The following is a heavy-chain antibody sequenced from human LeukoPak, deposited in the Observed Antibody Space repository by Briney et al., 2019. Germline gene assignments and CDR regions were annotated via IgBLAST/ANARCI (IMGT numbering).Heavy chain of an antibody. V-gene: IGHV3-30*18. D-gene: IGHD3-10*01. CDR3: AKFLTMVRGVINAFDY. CDR2: IPYDGSNE. J-gene: IGHJ4*02. CDR1: GFTFSSYG. Sequence: GGSLRLSCAASGFTFSSYGMHWVRQAPGKGLEWVAVIPYDGSNEYYADSVKGRFTISRDNSKNTLYLQMNSLRAEDTAVYYCAKFLTMVRGVINAFDYWGQGTLVTVSS.